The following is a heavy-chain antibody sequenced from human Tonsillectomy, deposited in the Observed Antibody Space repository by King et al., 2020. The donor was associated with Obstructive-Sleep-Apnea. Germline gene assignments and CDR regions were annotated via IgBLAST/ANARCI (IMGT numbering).Heavy chain of an antibody. CDR3: FAADFGMDV. CDR2: LSKDGNFK. CDR1: GFTFSSYN. D-gene: IGHD6-13*01. J-gene: IGHJ6*02. Sequence: VQLVESGGGVVQPGRSLRLSCAASGFTFSSYNMHLVRQAPVKGLVWVKRLSKDGNFKDYVDAVKGRFTISRDNSRNTLYLQMNSLRAEDTAVYYCFAADFGMDVWGQGTTVTVSS. V-gene: IGHV3-30-3*01.